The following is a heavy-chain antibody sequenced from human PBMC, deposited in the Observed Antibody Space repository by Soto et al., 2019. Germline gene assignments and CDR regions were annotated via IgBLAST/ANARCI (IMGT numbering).Heavy chain of an antibody. D-gene: IGHD6-6*01. CDR2: ISSSGSTI. V-gene: IGHV3-48*03. CDR3: ARDHEYSSSGVYYYYGMDV. CDR1: GFTFSSYE. Sequence: LRLSCAASGFTFSSYEMNWVRQAPGKGLEWVSYISSSGSTIYYADSVKGRFTISRDNAKNSLYLQMNSLRAEDTAVYYCARDHEYSSSGVYYYYGMDVWGQGTTVTVSS. J-gene: IGHJ6*02.